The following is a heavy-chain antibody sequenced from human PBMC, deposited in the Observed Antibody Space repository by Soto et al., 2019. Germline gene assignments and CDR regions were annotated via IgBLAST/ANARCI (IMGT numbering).Heavy chain of an antibody. CDR2: ISYDGSNK. J-gene: IGHJ4*02. CDR1: GFTFSSYA. D-gene: IGHD2-21*02. Sequence: GGSLRLSCAASGFTFSSYAMHWVRQAPGKGLEWVAVISYDGSNKYYADSVKGRFTISRDNSKNTLYLQMNSLRAEDTAVYYCARDAYCGGDCYSGQLDYWGQGTRVTVSS. V-gene: IGHV3-30-3*01. CDR3: ARDAYCGGDCYSGQLDY.